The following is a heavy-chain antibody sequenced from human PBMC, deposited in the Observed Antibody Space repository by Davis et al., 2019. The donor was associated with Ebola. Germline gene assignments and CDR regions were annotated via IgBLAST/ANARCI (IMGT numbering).Heavy chain of an antibody. V-gene: IGHV4-34*08. Sequence: PGGSLRLSCAASGFTFSSYGMHWVRQPPGKGLEWIGEINHSGSTNYNPSLKSRVTISVDTSKNQFSLKLSSVTAADTAVYYCAAILGSDGYNSNRRDYWGQGTLVTVSS. D-gene: IGHD5-24*01. CDR2: INHSGST. CDR1: GFTFSSYG. J-gene: IGHJ4*02. CDR3: AAILGSDGYNSNRRDY.